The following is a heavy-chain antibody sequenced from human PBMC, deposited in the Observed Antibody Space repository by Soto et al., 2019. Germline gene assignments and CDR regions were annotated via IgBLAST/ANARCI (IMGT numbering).Heavy chain of an antibody. Sequence: QVHLVESGGGVVQPGRSLRLSCAGSGFSFSNYGIHWVRQAPGKGLEWVAVISHDGNSHHLADSVRGRFTISRDNSKNTVLLHMTSRRREDSAVYHCVKAQERSAQYFAVVITAFDFWGQGTMVTVSS. CDR2: ISHDGNSH. J-gene: IGHJ3*01. CDR1: GFSFSNYG. V-gene: IGHV3-30*18. D-gene: IGHD3-22*01. CDR3: VKAQERSAQYFAVVITAFDF.